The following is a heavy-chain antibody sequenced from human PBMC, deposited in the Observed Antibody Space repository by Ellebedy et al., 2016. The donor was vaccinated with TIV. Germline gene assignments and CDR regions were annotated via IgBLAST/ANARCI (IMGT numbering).Heavy chain of an antibody. D-gene: IGHD5-18*01. Sequence: GESLKISXAASGFTFSSYWMSWVRQAPGKGLEWVAKIKQDGSEKYYVDSVKGRFTISRDNAKNSLYLQMNSLRAEDTAVYYCARPWIQLWFDPFDPWGQGTLVTVSS. CDR3: ARPWIQLWFDPFDP. V-gene: IGHV3-7*01. CDR2: IKQDGSEK. J-gene: IGHJ5*02. CDR1: GFTFSSYW.